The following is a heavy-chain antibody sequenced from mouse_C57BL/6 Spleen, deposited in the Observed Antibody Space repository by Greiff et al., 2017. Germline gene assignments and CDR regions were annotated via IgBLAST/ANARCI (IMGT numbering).Heavy chain of an antibody. V-gene: IGHV1-64*01. CDR2: IHPNSGGT. Sequence: QVQLKQPGAELVKPGASVKLSCKASGYTFTSYWMHWVKQRPGQGLEWIGIIHPNSGGTNYNEKFKSKATLTVDKSSNTVYMQLSRVTSEDSAVYYCARCDDYSYCFDYWGQGTMLTVSA. D-gene: IGHD2-13*01. CDR1: GYTFTSYW. CDR3: ARCDDYSYCFDY. J-gene: IGHJ2*01.